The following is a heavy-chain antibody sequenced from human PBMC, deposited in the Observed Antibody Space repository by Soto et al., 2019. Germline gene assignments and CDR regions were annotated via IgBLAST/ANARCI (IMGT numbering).Heavy chain of an antibody. Sequence: PGGSLRLSCAASGFTFSSYSMNWVRQAPGKGLEWVSYISSSSSTIYYADSVKGRFTISRDNAKNSLYLQMNSLRDEDTAVYYCARDSFRYCSSTSCREFDYWGQGTLVTVSS. V-gene: IGHV3-48*02. CDR3: ARDSFRYCSSTSCREFDY. J-gene: IGHJ4*02. CDR1: GFTFSSYS. D-gene: IGHD2-2*01. CDR2: ISSSSSTI.